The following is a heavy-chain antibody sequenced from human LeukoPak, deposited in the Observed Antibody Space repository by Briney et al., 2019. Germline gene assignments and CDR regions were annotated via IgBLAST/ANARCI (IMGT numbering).Heavy chain of an antibody. CDR3: ARGSGSYYFDY. CDR2: INAGSGNT. V-gene: IGHV1-3*01. Sequence: ASVKVSCKASGYPFTTYTMHWVRQAPGQSLXWMGWINAGSGNTKYSQYFQGRVTITRDTSARTAYMELSSLRSEDTAVYYCARGSGSYYFDYWGQGTLVTVSS. D-gene: IGHD3-10*01. CDR1: GYPFTTYT. J-gene: IGHJ4*02.